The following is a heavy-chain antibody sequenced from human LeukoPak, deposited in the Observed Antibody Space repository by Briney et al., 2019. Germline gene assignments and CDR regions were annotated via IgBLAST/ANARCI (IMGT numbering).Heavy chain of an antibody. J-gene: IGHJ5*02. CDR1: GGSISSSTYC. V-gene: IGHV4-39*07. D-gene: IGHD2-21*02. Sequence: SETLSLTCTVSGGSISSSTYCWGWIRQPPGKGLEWIGSIYYSGSTYYNPSLKSRVTISVDTSKNQFSLKLSSMTAADTAVYYCARYYCGGDCYLFDPWGQGTLVTVSS. CDR3: ARYYCGGDCYLFDP. CDR2: IYYSGST.